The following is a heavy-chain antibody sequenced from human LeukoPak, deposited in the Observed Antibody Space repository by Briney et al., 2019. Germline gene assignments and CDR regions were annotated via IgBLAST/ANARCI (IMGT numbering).Heavy chain of an antibody. V-gene: IGHV3-33*01. Sequence: GGSLRLSCAASGFTFSSYGMHWVRQAPGKGLEWVAVIWYDGSNKYYADSVKGRFTISRDNSKNTLYLQMNSLRGEDTAVYYCASRYGDYGYGMDVWGQGTTVTVSS. CDR3: ASRYGDYGYGMDV. CDR2: IWYDGSNK. CDR1: GFTFSSYG. D-gene: IGHD4-17*01. J-gene: IGHJ6*02.